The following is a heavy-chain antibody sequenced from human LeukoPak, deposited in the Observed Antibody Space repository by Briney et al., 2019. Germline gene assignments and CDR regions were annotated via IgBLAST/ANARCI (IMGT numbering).Heavy chain of an antibody. D-gene: IGHD3-22*01. V-gene: IGHV3-7*01. J-gene: IGHJ4*02. Sequence: GGALRLSCEASGFSISVYWMSWVRQAPGKGLEWVGNIKPDGRERKYVDSVKGRFTISRDNAKKSLYLQMSSLRAEDTAVYYCARDWGAYYHFFDYWGQGTLVTVSS. CDR1: GFSISVYW. CDR3: ARDWGAYYHFFDY. CDR2: IKPDGRER.